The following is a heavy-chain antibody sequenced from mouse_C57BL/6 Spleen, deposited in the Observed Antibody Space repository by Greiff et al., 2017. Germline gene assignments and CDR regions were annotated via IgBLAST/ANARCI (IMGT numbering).Heavy chain of an antibody. J-gene: IGHJ2*01. CDR1: GYTFTSYW. V-gene: IGHV1-61*01. D-gene: IGHD1-1*01. CDR2: IYPSDSET. Sequence: VQLQQPGAELVRPGSSVKLSCKASGYTFTSYWMDWVKQRTGQGLEWIGNIYPSDSETHYNQKFKDKATLTVDKSSSTAYMQLSSLTSEDSAVYYCARRGYYGSSLLFDYWGQGTTLTVSS. CDR3: ARRGYYGSSLLFDY.